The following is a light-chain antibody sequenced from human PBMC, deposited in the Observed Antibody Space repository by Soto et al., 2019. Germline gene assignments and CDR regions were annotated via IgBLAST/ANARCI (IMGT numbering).Light chain of an antibody. CDR2: DAS. Sequence: IQMTQSPSTLSAFIGDRATITCRASQSISSWLAWYQQKPGKAPKLLIYDASTLESGIPSRFSGSGSGTEFTLTTSSLQPDDFATYYCQQYNSYWTFGQGTKVDIK. CDR3: QQYNSYWT. V-gene: IGKV1-5*01. CDR1: QSISSW. J-gene: IGKJ1*01.